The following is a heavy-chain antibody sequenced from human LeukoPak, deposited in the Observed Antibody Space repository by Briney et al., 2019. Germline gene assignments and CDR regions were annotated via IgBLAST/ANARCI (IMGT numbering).Heavy chain of an antibody. D-gene: IGHD2-15*01. V-gene: IGHV4-34*01. CDR3: ARLSRVPESSGVDY. CDR1: GGSFSGYY. J-gene: IGHJ4*02. CDR2: IYYSGST. Sequence: SETLSLTCAVYGGSFSGYYWGWIRLPPGKGLEWIGTIYYSGSTYYNPSLKSRVTISVDTSKNQFSLKLSSVTAADTAVYFCARLSRVPESSGVDYWGQGTLVTVSS.